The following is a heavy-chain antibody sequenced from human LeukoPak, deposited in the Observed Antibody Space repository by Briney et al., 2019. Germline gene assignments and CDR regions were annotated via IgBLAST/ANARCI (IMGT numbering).Heavy chain of an antibody. CDR2: ISGSGGST. Sequence: GGSLRLSCAASGFTFSSYAMSWVRQAPGKRLEWVSAISGSGGSTYYADSVKGRFTISRDNSKNTLYLQMNSLRAEDTAVYYCAKAISYSSSWYYYDPHYEYFQHWGQGTLVTVSS. CDR3: AKAISYSSSWYYYDPHYEYFQH. CDR1: GFTFSSYA. V-gene: IGHV3-23*01. D-gene: IGHD6-13*01. J-gene: IGHJ1*01.